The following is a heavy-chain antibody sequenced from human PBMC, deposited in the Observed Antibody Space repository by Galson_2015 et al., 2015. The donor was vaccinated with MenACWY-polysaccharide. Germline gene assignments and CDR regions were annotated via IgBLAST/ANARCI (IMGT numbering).Heavy chain of an antibody. Sequence: CAISGDSVSSNSAAWNWIRQSPSSGLEWLGRTYYRSKWYNDYAVSVKSRITINPDTSKNQFSLQLNSVTPEDAAVYYCARDEGVGGTKSNDYGMDVWGQGTTVTVSS. D-gene: IGHD1-7*01. CDR2: TYYRSKWYN. J-gene: IGHJ6*02. CDR3: ARDEGVGGTKSNDYGMDV. CDR1: GDSVSSNSAA. V-gene: IGHV6-1*01.